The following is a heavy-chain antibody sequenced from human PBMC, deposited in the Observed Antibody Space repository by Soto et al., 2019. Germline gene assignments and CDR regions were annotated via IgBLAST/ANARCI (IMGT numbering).Heavy chain of an antibody. Sequence: QFQLVQPGAEVKKPGASLKVSWKASGYTFTTYARHWVRQAPGQRLEWMGWINAGDGNTKYSPKFQGRVTITRDTSARTAYMELSRLRSEATAVYYCARGPGGPDGPGDYWGQGTLVPVSS. CDR2: INAGDGNT. D-gene: IGHD2-15*01. CDR1: GYTFTTYA. V-gene: IGHV1-3*01. CDR3: ARGPGGPDGPGDY. J-gene: IGHJ4*02.